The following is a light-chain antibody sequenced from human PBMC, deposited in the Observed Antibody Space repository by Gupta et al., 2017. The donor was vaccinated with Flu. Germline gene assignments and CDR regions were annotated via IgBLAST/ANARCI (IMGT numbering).Light chain of an antibody. V-gene: IGLV3-21*02. CDR3: QVWHISSDDMRV. J-gene: IGLJ3*02. Sequence: SHVLTQPPSVSVAAGQTARITCGGNNIGSTSVHWYQQKPGQAPVVVVYDDSARPSGIPERFSGSNSGNTATLTVNKVEAGDEADYYCQVWHISSDDMRVFGGGTKLTVL. CDR1: NIGSTS. CDR2: DDS.